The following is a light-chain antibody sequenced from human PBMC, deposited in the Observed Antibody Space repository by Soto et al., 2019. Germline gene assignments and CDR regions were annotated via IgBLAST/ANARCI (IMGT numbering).Light chain of an antibody. Sequence: EIVLTQSPGTLSLSPGERATLSCRASQSVGRNYFAWYQQKPGQAPRLLIDGASSRATGIPERFSGRGSGTDFTLTRSRLEPEDFAVYYCQQYASSPLTFGGGTKVEIK. CDR2: GAS. CDR3: QQYASSPLT. J-gene: IGKJ4*01. V-gene: IGKV3-20*01. CDR1: QSVGRNY.